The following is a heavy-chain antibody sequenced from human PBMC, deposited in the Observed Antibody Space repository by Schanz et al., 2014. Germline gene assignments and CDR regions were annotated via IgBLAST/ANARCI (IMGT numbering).Heavy chain of an antibody. V-gene: IGHV1-18*01. D-gene: IGHD6-13*01. J-gene: IGHJ4*02. Sequence: QVQLVQSGDEVKKPGSSVKVSCKTSGYTFSDYGITWVRQAPGQGLEWVGWISPYTGNTHYFDKMEGRVTMTTDTSTSTAYMDVSSLRSEDTAVYYCASSGAGYSSSWDFDYWGQGTLVTVSS. CDR1: GYTFSDYG. CDR3: ASSGAGYSSSWDFDY. CDR2: ISPYTGNT.